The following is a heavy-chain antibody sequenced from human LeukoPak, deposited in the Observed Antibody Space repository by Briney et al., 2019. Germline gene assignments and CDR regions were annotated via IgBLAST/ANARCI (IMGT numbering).Heavy chain of an antibody. CDR3: ARRSTIATRFFGY. J-gene: IGHJ4*02. Sequence: GESLKISCKGSGYSFTNYWIGWVRQMPGKGLEWMGIIYPGDSDTRYSPSFQGQVTFSADNSISTAYLQWSSLKASDTAMYYCARRSTIATRFFGYWGQGTLVTVSS. V-gene: IGHV5-51*01. CDR1: GYSFTNYW. CDR2: IYPGDSDT. D-gene: IGHD6-6*01.